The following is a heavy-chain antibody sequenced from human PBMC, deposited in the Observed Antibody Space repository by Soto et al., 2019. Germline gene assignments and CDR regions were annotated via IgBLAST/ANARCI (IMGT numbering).Heavy chain of an antibody. CDR3: ARGITNGYVY. Sequence: QVQLVQSGAEVKKPGASVKVSCKASGYTFTNYDINWVRQATGQGLEWMGWMSPGSGATGYAQKFQGRVTMTRSTSISTAYMELSSLTSEDTAVYFCARGITNGYVYWGQGTLVTVSS. V-gene: IGHV1-8*01. J-gene: IGHJ4*02. D-gene: IGHD5-12*01. CDR2: MSPGSGAT. CDR1: GYTFTNYD.